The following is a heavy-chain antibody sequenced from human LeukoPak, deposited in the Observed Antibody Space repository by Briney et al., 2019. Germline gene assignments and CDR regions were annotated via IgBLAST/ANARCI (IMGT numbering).Heavy chain of an antibody. CDR2: ISYDGSNK. V-gene: IGHV3-30-3*01. CDR3: ARDLDGRRVQEGWAYFDY. Sequence: PGGSLRLSCAASGFTFSSYAMHWVRQAPGKGLEWVAVISYDGSNKYYADSVKGRFTISRDNSKNTLYLQMNSLRAEDTAVYYCARDLDGRRVQEGWAYFDYWGQGTLVTVSS. J-gene: IGHJ4*02. CDR1: GFTFSSYA. D-gene: IGHD1-1*01.